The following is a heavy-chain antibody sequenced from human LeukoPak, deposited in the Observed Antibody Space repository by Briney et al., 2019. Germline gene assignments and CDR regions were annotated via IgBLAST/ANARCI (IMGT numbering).Heavy chain of an antibody. CDR1: GFPFNDYY. J-gene: IGHJ4*02. Sequence: GGSLRLSCAPSGFPFNDYYMPWMRQAPGKGREWVSYISSPGSYTIFADSVKGRFTISRDDAKNSLYLQMSNLRAEDTALYYCARQQTSAATGGFDFWGQGTLVTVSS. CDR2: ISSPGSYT. D-gene: IGHD6-25*01. CDR3: ARQQTSAATGGFDF. V-gene: IGHV3-11*06.